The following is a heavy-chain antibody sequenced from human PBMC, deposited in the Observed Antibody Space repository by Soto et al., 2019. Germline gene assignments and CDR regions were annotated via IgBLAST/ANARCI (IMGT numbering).Heavy chain of an antibody. CDR1: GYTFTSYG. D-gene: IGHD6-19*01. CDR3: ARRQWLVGGYYYGLDV. Sequence: QVQLVQSGAEVKKPGASVKVSCKASGYTFTSYGISWVRQAPGQGLEWMGWTSAYNGNTNYAQKLQGRVTMTTDTSTSTAYMELTSLRSDDTAVYYCARRQWLVGGYYYGLDVWGQGTTVTVS. V-gene: IGHV1-18*01. CDR2: TSAYNGNT. J-gene: IGHJ6*02.